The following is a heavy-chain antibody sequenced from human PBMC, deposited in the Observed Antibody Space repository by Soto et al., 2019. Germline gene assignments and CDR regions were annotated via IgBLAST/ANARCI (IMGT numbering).Heavy chain of an antibody. CDR1: GYRFTSYC. V-gene: IGHV5-10-1*01. CDR3: AICGHSYGINFDY. J-gene: IGHJ4*02. D-gene: IGHD5-18*01. CDR2: IDPSDSYT. Sequence: GGSLKISCKGSGYRFTSYCISWVRQMPGKGLEWMGRIDPSDSYTNYSPSFQGHVTISADKSISTAYLQWSSLKASDTAMYYCAICGHSYGINFDYWGQGPLVTLST.